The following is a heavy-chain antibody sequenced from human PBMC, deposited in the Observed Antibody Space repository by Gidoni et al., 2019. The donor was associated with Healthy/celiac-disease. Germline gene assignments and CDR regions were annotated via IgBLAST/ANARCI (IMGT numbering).Heavy chain of an antibody. J-gene: IGHJ5*02. D-gene: IGHD3-22*01. CDR1: GGSISSSRYY. CDR3: ARHRLGYYYDSSGYWLDP. CDR2: IYYSGST. V-gene: IGHV4-39*01. Sequence: QLQLQESGPGLVKPSETLSLTCTVSGGSISSSRYYWGWIRQPPGKGLEWIGSIYYSGSTYYNPSLKSRVTISVDTSKNQFSLKLSSVTAADTAVYYCARHRLGYYYDSSGYWLDPWGQGTLVTVSS.